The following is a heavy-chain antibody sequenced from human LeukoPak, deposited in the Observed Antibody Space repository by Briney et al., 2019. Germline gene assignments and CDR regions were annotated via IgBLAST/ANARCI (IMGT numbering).Heavy chain of an antibody. Sequence: PGGSLRLSCAASGFTFSSYGMHWVRQAPGKGLEWVAVISYDGSNKYYADSVKGRFTISRDNSKNTLYLQMNSLRAEDTAVYYCAKGSPDTAMVLDRWGQGTLVTVSS. V-gene: IGHV3-30*18. CDR3: AKGSPDTAMVLDR. CDR2: ISYDGSNK. J-gene: IGHJ4*02. CDR1: GFTFSSYG. D-gene: IGHD5-18*01.